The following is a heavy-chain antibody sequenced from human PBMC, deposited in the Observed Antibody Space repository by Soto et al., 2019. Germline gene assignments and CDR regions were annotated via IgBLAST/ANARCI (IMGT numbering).Heavy chain of an antibody. Sequence: GGSLRLSCSASGFTFISYARSWVRQAPGKGLEWVSAISGSGGSTYYADSVKGRFTISRDNSKNTLYLQMNSLRAEDTAVYYCAKVGYGDYFDYWGQGTLVTVSS. CDR2: ISGSGGST. CDR3: AKVGYGDYFDY. J-gene: IGHJ4*02. CDR1: GFTFISYA. D-gene: IGHD4-17*01. V-gene: IGHV3-23*01.